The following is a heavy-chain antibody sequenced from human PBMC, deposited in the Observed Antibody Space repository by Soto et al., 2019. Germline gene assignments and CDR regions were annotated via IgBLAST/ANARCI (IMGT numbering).Heavy chain of an antibody. V-gene: IGHV1-2*04. CDR1: GYTFTGYY. CDR3: AREPYVSGPPKAGSPIHYEH. Sequence: ASVKVSCKASGYTFTGYYMHWVRQAPGQGLEWMGWINPNSGGTNYAQKFQGWVTMTRDTSISTAYMELSRLRSDDTAGYYCAREPYVSGPPKAGSPIHYEHWGKGTLVTVSS. J-gene: IGHJ1*01. D-gene: IGHD3-10*01. CDR2: INPNSGGT.